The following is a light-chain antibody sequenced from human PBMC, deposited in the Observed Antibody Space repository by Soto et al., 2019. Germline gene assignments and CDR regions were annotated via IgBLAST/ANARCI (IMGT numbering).Light chain of an antibody. CDR2: KAS. V-gene: IGKV1-5*03. CDR3: QQYNSYRT. CDR1: QSISSL. Sequence: DIQMTQSPSTLSASVGDRVTITCRASQSISSLLAWYQQKAGKAPKLLIYKASSLESGVPSRFSGSGSGTEFTLTIRSLQPDDFATYYCQQYNSYRTFGQGTKVDIK. J-gene: IGKJ1*01.